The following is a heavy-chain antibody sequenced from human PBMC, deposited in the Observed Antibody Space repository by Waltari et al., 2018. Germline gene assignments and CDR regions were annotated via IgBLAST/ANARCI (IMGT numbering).Heavy chain of an antibody. Sequence: QVQLQQWGAGLLKPSETLSLTCAVYGGSFSGYYWSWIRQPPGKGLEWIGEINHSGSTNYNPSLKSRVTISVDTSKNQFSLKLSSVTAADTAVYYCARHRGIVVVKKGRFDYWGQGTLVTVSS. V-gene: IGHV4-34*01. D-gene: IGHD3-22*01. CDR2: INHSGST. J-gene: IGHJ4*02. CDR1: GGSFSGYY. CDR3: ARHRGIVVVKKGRFDY.